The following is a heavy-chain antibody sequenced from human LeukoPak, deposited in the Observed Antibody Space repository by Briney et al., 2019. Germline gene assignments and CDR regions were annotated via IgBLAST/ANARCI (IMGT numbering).Heavy chain of an antibody. V-gene: IGHV3-11*06. CDR3: ARGRDSGSYFDY. CDR2: ISSASHYT. J-gene: IGHJ4*02. CDR1: GFTFSDYY. Sequence: GGSLRLSCAASGFTFSDYYMSWIRQAPGKGLEWVSYISSASHYTNFADSVKGRFTISRGNAKNSLYLQMNSLRAEDTAVYYCARGRDSGSYFDYWGQGTLVTVSS. D-gene: IGHD3-10*01.